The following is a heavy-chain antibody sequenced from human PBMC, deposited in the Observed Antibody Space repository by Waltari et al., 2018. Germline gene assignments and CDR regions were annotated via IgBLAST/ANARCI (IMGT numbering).Heavy chain of an antibody. CDR1: GFTFGSYW. Sequence: EVQLVESGGCLVQPGGSLRVSWAGSGFTFGSYWRSWVRQAPGKGLEWVDNIKQDGSEKYYVDSVKGQFTISRDNAKNSLYLQMNSLRAEDTAVYYCARGAAVDYWGQGTLVTVSS. CDR2: IKQDGSEK. V-gene: IGHV3-7*01. J-gene: IGHJ4*02. CDR3: ARGAAVDY.